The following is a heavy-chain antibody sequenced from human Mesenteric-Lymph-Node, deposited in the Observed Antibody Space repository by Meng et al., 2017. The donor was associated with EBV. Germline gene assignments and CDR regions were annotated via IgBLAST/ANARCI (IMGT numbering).Heavy chain of an antibody. J-gene: IGHJ4*02. CDR3: ARGDTMVQGGFDY. D-gene: IGHD3-10*01. CDR2: LFYNGHT. Sequence: QQQLQELGPGLVKPSETLSLICSCYGGSISKSSDYWGWIRQSPGKGLEWIGSLFYNGHTYYNPSLKSRVTMSVDTSKNQFSLKLSSVTAADTAVYYCARGDTMVQGGFDYWGQGTLVTVSS. CDR1: GGSISKSSDY. V-gene: IGHV4-39*07.